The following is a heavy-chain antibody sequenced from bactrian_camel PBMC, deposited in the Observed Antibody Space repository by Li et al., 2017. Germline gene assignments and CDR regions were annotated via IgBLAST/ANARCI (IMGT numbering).Heavy chain of an antibody. J-gene: IGHJ6*01. CDR2: ISSSGGST. D-gene: IGHD2*01. CDR1: GFTFSDYT. V-gene: IGHV3S40*01. Sequence: VQLVESGGGLVQPGGSLRLSCAASGFTFSDYTMTWLHQAPGKGLEWVSLISSSGGSTLYADSVKGRFTISRDNAKNTINLELNSLKTEDMAMYYCATIYRGSWSVWFGLWGQGTQVTVS. CDR3: ATIYRGSWSVWFGL.